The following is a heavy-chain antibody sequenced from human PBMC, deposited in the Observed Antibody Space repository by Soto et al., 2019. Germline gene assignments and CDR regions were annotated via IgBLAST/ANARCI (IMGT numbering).Heavy chain of an antibody. CDR3: AGVVAARPDYYGMDV. J-gene: IGHJ6*02. CDR1: GYTFTGYY. Sequence: GASVKVSCKASGYTFTGYYMHWVRQAPGQGLEWMGWINPNSGGTNYAQKFQGRVTMTRDTSISTAYMELSRLRSDDTAVYYCAGVVAARPDYYGMDVWGQGTTVTVSS. D-gene: IGHD2-15*01. V-gene: IGHV1-2*02. CDR2: INPNSGGT.